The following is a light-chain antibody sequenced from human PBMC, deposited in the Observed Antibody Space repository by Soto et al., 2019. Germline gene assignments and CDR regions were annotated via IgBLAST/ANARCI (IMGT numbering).Light chain of an antibody. CDR1: QSISNW. CDR3: QQYNSYSLA. CDR2: KAS. Sequence: DIQMTQSPATLSASVVDIVTGTCRASQSISNWLAWYQQKPGKAPKLLIYKASSLESGVPSRFSGSGSGTEFTLTISSLQPDDFATYYCQQYNSYSLAFGQGTKVDI. V-gene: IGKV1-5*03. J-gene: IGKJ1*01.